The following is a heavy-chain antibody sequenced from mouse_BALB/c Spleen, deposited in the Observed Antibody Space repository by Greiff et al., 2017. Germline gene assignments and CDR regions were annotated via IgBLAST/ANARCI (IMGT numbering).Heavy chain of an antibody. CDR2: ISYSGST. CDR3: ARSYDGYFDY. Sequence: EVKLMESGPGLVKPSQSLSLTCTVTGYSITSDYAWNWIRQFPGNKLEWMGYISYSGSTSYNPSLKSRISITRDTSKNQFFLQLNSVTTEDTATYYCARSYDGYFDYWGQGTTLTVSS. CDR1: GYSITSDYA. J-gene: IGHJ2*01. D-gene: IGHD2-3*01. V-gene: IGHV3-2*02.